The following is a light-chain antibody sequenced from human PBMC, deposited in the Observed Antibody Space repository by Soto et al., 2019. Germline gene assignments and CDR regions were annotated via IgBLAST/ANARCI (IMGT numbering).Light chain of an antibody. Sequence: EIVMTQSPATLSVSPGERATLSCRASQSVSSNLAWYQQKPGQAPRLLIYGASTRATGIPARFSGSGSGTEFTLTISSLQSEDFAVYYCQQYNNWPRTFGHGTKADIK. CDR2: GAS. J-gene: IGKJ1*01. CDR1: QSVSSN. CDR3: QQYNNWPRT. V-gene: IGKV3-15*01.